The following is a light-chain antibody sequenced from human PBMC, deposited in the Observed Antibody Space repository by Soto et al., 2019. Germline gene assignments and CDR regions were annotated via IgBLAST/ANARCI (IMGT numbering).Light chain of an antibody. V-gene: IGKV1-39*01. CDR1: RSISSY. J-gene: IGKJ1*01. CDR2: AAS. CDR3: QQSYSTPRT. Sequence: DIQMTQSPSSLSASVGDRVTITCRASRSISSYLNWYQQKPGKVPKLLIYAASSLQSGVPSRFSGSGSGTDFTLTISSLQPEDFATYYCQQSYSTPRTFGQGTKVDIK.